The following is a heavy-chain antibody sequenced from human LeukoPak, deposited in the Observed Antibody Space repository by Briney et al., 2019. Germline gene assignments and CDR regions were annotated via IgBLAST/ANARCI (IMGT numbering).Heavy chain of an antibody. Sequence: PSETLSLTCTVSGGSISSSSYYWDWIRQPPGKGLEWIGSLYYSRSTYYNPSLKSRVTISVDTSKNQFSLKLSSVTAADTAVFYCARRSYYDSSAIFDYWGQGTLVTVSS. CDR1: GGSISSSSYY. D-gene: IGHD3-22*01. CDR2: LYYSRST. CDR3: ARRSYYDSSAIFDY. V-gene: IGHV4-39*01. J-gene: IGHJ4*02.